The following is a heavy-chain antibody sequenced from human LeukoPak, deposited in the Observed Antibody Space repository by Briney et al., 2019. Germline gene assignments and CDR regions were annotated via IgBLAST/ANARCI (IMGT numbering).Heavy chain of an antibody. V-gene: IGHV3-23*01. D-gene: IGHD6-19*01. CDR1: SXXX. CDR2: ISGSGGST. Sequence: SXXXXSXVRXAPGKGLEWVSAISGSGGSTYYADSVKVRFTISRDNSKNTLYMEMNSLRAEDRAVYCCAKDPRGPMEVAGTGRGLMVYYGGQGTVVSVSS. J-gene: IGHJ4*02. CDR3: AKDPRGPMEVAGTGRGLMVYY.